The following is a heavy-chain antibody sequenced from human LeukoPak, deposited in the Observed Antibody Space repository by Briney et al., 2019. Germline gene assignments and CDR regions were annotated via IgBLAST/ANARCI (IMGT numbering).Heavy chain of an antibody. CDR3: ARDSNDSSGYRPFDI. CDR1: GSTFSTYW. Sequence: GGSLRLSCAVSGSTFSTYWMSWVRQAPGKGLEWVANIKPDGSEKYYVDSVKGRFTISRDNAKNSLYLQMNSLRAEDTAVYYCARDSNDSSGYRPFDIWGQGTMVTVSS. D-gene: IGHD3-22*01. V-gene: IGHV3-7*01. CDR2: IKPDGSEK. J-gene: IGHJ3*02.